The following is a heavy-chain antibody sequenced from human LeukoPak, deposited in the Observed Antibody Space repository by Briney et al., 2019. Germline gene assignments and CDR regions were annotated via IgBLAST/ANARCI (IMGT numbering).Heavy chain of an antibody. J-gene: IGHJ3*02. Sequence: PGGSLRLSCAASRFSFSNSAMSWVRQAPGKGLEWVSTISGSGTKIFYADSVKGRFTISRDNSKNTLYLQMNSLRAEDTAVYYCAAQGGYYGPDAFDIWGQGTMVTVSS. D-gene: IGHD3-22*01. CDR3: AAQGGYYGPDAFDI. CDR1: RFSFSNSA. CDR2: ISGSGTKI. V-gene: IGHV3-23*01.